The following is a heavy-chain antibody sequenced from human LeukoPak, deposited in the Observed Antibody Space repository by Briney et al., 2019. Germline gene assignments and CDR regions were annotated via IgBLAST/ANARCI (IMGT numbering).Heavy chain of an antibody. CDR2: ISGSGGST. CDR3: ASHMYYYDSSGFDY. Sequence: PGGSLRLSCAASGFTFSNAWMSWVRQAPGKGLEWVSAISGSGGSTYYADSVKGRFTISRDNAKNSLYLQINSLRAEDTAVYYCASHMYYYDSSGFDYWGQGTLVTVSS. V-gene: IGHV3-11*01. CDR1: GFTFSNAW. J-gene: IGHJ4*02. D-gene: IGHD3-22*01.